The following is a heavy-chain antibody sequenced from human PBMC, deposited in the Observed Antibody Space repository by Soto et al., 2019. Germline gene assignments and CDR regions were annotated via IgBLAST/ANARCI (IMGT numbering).Heavy chain of an antibody. D-gene: IGHD3-10*01. CDR1: GLTFSNYG. CDR3: ATVDNYYGSAF. Sequence: QEQLVESGGGVVQPGTSLRLSCAASGLTFSNYGMHWVRQAPGKGLEWVAVKGRFSISRDNSKNTLYLEMNSLRAEDTAVYFCATVDNYYGSAFWGQGTLVTVSS. J-gene: IGHJ4*02. V-gene: IGHV3-33*01.